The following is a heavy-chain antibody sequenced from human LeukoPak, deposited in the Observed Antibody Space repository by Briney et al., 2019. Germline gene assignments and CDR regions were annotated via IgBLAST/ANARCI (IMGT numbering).Heavy chain of an antibody. Sequence: SETLSLTCTVSGGSISGYYWSWIRQPPGERLEWIAYTSYSGSTNYNPSLKSRVTISVDMSENQFSLKLYSVTAADTAVYYCARQSGYLAYWGQGTLVTVSS. CDR1: GGSISGYY. CDR2: TSYSGST. J-gene: IGHJ4*02. CDR3: ARQSGYLAY. V-gene: IGHV4-59*08. D-gene: IGHD3-3*01.